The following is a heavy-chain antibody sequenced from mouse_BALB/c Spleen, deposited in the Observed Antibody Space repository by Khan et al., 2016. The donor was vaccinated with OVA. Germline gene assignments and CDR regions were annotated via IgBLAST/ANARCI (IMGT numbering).Heavy chain of an antibody. CDR1: GFSLTSYG. Sequence: VQLKQSGPGLVQPSQSLSITCTVSGFSLTSYGVPWVRQSPGKGLEWLGAIWSGGSKDYNSAFISRLTISKDNSKSQVFFKMNSLQANDTAIYLGARSYFSYGNYGDYYTMDYWGQGTSVTVSA. D-gene: IGHD2-1*01. J-gene: IGHJ4*01. CDR3: ARSYFSYGNYGDYYTMDY. V-gene: IGHV2-2*02. CDR2: IWSGGSK.